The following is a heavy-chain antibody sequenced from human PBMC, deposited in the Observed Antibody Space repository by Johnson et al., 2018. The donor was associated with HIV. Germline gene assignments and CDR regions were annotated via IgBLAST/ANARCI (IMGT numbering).Heavy chain of an antibody. Sequence: MQLVESGGGLVQPGGSLRLSCGGSGFSFSIYWLTWVRQAPGKGLAWVANINQDGSEKNYVDSVKGRFTISRDNAKNSVYLQMNSLRAEDTALYYCAREALTYYDSSGSYYPVHDAFDIWGLGTLVTVSS. CDR3: AREALTYYDSSGSYYPVHDAFDI. J-gene: IGHJ3*02. CDR2: INQDGSEK. D-gene: IGHD3-10*01. V-gene: IGHV3-7*05. CDR1: GFSFSIYW.